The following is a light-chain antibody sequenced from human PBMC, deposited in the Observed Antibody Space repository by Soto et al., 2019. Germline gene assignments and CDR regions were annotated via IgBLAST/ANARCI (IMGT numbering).Light chain of an antibody. CDR2: EVS. J-gene: IGLJ1*01. V-gene: IGLV2-14*01. CDR1: SSDVGGYNY. CDR3: SSYTTSRTLV. Sequence: QSVLTQPASVSGSPGQSITISCTGTSSDVGGYNYVSWYQQHPGKVPKLMIFEVSNRPPGVSNRFSGSKSGNTASLTISGLQAEDEADYYCSSYTTSRTLVFGPGTKLTVL.